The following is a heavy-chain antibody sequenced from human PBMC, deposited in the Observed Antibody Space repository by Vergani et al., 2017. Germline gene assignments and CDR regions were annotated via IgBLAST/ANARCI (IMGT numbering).Heavy chain of an antibody. D-gene: IGHD3-10*01. CDR2: IIPILGIA. Sequence: QVQLVQSGAEVKKPGSSLKVSCKASGGTFSSYTISWVRHAPGQGLEWMGRIIPILGIANYAQKFPGRVTITADKSTSTAYMELSSLRSEDTAVYYCAGEGSGSYYNYYYGMDVWGQGTTVTVSS. V-gene: IGHV1-69*08. J-gene: IGHJ6*02. CDR1: GGTFSSYT. CDR3: AGEGSGSYYNYYYGMDV.